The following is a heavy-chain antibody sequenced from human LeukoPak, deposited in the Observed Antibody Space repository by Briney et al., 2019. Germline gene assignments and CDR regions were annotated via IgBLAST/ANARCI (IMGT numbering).Heavy chain of an antibody. CDR1: GFTFSRSA. D-gene: IGHD2-8*02. CDR3: AKDGSWSCTD. Sequence: GGSLRLSCAASGFTFSRSAMHWVRQGPGKGLEWVAYIAHHGNDKYYADSVKGRFTISRDNFKRKLYLQMNSLKADTAVYYCAKDGSWSCTDWGQGTLVTVSS. J-gene: IGHJ4*02. V-gene: IGHV3-30*02. CDR2: IAHHGNDK.